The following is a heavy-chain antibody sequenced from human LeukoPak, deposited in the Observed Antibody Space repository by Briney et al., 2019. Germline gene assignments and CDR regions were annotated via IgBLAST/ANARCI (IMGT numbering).Heavy chain of an antibody. CDR1: GFTFSSHA. CDR3: VKLDSSGYYNGLFQH. J-gene: IGHJ1*01. CDR2: ISGSGGST. Sequence: GGSPRLSCAASGFTFSSHAMSWVRQAPGEGLEWVSAISGSGGSTYYADSVKGRFSISRDNSKNTLYLQMNSLRAEDTAVYYCVKLDSSGYYNGLFQHWGQGTLVTVSS. D-gene: IGHD3-22*01. V-gene: IGHV3-23*01.